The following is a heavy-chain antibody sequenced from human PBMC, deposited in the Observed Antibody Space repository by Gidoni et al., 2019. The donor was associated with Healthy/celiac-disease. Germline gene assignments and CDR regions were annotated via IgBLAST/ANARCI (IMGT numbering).Heavy chain of an antibody. V-gene: IGHV4-59*01. J-gene: IGHJ4*02. D-gene: IGHD6-13*01. CDR3: ARSGSSSWYYFDY. CDR2: IYYSGST. CDR1: GGSISSYY. Sequence: QVQLQESGPGLVKPSETLSLTCTVPGGSISSYYWSWIRQPPAKGLEWIGYIYYSGSTNYNPALKSRVTISVDTSKNQFSLKLSSVTAADTAVYYCARSGSSSWYYFDYWGQGTLVTVSS.